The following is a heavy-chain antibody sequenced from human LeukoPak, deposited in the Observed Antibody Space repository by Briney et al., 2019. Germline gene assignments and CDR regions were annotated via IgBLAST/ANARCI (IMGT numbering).Heavy chain of an antibody. J-gene: IGHJ5*02. V-gene: IGHV1-8*01. D-gene: IGHD1-7*01. Sequence: GASVKVSCKASGYTFTSYDINWVRQATGQGLEWMGWMNPNSGNTGYAQKFQGRVTMTEDTSTDTAYMELSSLRSEDTAVYYCATVLRGVYNWNYEWFDPWGQGTLVTVSS. CDR1: GYTFTSYD. CDR3: ATVLRGVYNWNYEWFDP. CDR2: MNPNSGNT.